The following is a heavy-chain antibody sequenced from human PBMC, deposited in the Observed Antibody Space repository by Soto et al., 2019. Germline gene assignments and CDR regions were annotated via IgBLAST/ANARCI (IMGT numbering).Heavy chain of an antibody. Sequence: QVHLVQSGAEVKKPGASVKVSCKASGYTFTSYGITWVRQAPGQGLEWMGWISAHNGNTDYAQKLQGRVIVTRDTSTSTAYMELRSLRSADTGVYYCARGRYGDYWGQGALVTVSS. J-gene: IGHJ4*02. CDR2: ISAHNGNT. CDR1: GYTFTSYG. CDR3: ARGRYGDY. D-gene: IGHD1-1*01. V-gene: IGHV1-18*01.